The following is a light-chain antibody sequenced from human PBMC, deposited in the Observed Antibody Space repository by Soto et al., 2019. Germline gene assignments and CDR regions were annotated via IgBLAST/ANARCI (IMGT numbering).Light chain of an antibody. CDR2: VAS. V-gene: IGKV1-27*01. CDR1: QDISYS. Sequence: DIQMTQSPSSLSASVGDRVTITCRASQDISYSLAWYQQKPGKVPKLLIYVASTLQSGVPSRFSGSGSGTDFTLTISNLQPEDVATYYCQIYNSAPLTFGGGTKVEIK. J-gene: IGKJ4*01. CDR3: QIYNSAPLT.